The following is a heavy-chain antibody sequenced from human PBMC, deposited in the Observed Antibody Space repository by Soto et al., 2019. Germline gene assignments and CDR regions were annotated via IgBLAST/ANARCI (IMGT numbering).Heavy chain of an antibody. D-gene: IGHD4-17*01. CDR2: INHSGST. CDR3: ARGVYGGYYFDY. V-gene: IGHV4-34*01. Sequence: PSETLSLTCAVYGGSFSGYYWSWIRQPPGKGLEWIGEINHSGSTNYNPSLKSRVTISVDTSKNQFSLKLNSVTAADTAVYYCARGVYGGYYFDYWGQGTLVTVSS. CDR1: GGSFSGYY. J-gene: IGHJ4*02.